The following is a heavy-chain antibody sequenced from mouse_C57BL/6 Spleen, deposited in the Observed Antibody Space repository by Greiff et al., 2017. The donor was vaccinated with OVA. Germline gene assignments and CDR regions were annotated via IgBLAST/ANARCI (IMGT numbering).Heavy chain of an antibody. Sequence: EVKLVESGGGLVKPGGSLKLSCAASGFTFSDYGMHWVRQAPEKGLEWVAYISSGSSTIYYADTVKGRFTISRDNAKNTLFLQMTSLRSEDTAMYYCARPGVVAHYYAMDYWGQGTSVTVSS. V-gene: IGHV5-17*01. CDR2: ISSGSSTI. J-gene: IGHJ4*01. CDR3: ARPGVVAHYYAMDY. D-gene: IGHD1-1*01. CDR1: GFTFSDYG.